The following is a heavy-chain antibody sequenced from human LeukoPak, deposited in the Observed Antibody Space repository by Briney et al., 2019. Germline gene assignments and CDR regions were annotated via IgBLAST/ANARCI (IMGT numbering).Heavy chain of an antibody. CDR1: GGSISSSNW. CDR3: ARDCSGGRCYSFDY. Sequence: SETLSLTCAVSGGSISSSNWWSWVRQPPGKGLEWIGEIYHSGSTNYNPSLKSRVTISVDKSKNQFSLKLSSVTAADTAVYYCARDCSGGRCYSFDYWGQGTLVTVSS. D-gene: IGHD2-15*01. CDR2: IYHSGST. V-gene: IGHV4-4*02. J-gene: IGHJ4*02.